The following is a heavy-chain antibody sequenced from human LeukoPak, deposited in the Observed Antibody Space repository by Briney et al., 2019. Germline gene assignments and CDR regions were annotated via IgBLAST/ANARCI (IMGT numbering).Heavy chain of an antibody. J-gene: IGHJ4*02. CDR1: GDSISSYY. Sequence: SETLSLTCTVSGDSISSYYWTWIRQPPGKGLEWIGYIYYTGSTNYNPSLKSRVTISADTSKNQFSLRLNSVTAADTAVYYCATLQRNAYGLMRFDNWGQGTLVTVSS. V-gene: IGHV4-59*01. D-gene: IGHD6-25*01. CDR3: ATLQRNAYGLMRFDN. CDR2: IYYTGST.